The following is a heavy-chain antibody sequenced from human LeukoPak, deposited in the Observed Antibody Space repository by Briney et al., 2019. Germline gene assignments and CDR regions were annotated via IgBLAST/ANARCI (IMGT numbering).Heavy chain of an antibody. Sequence: HGESLEISCKGSGYSFTSYWIGWVRQRPGKGLEWMGIIYPGDSDTRYSPSFQGQVTISVDKSISTAYVQWSSLKASDTAMYYCARCPLESGGFDYWGQGTLVTVSS. CDR1: GYSFTSYW. V-gene: IGHV5-51*01. CDR2: IYPGDSDT. D-gene: IGHD3-3*01. J-gene: IGHJ4*02. CDR3: ARCPLESGGFDY.